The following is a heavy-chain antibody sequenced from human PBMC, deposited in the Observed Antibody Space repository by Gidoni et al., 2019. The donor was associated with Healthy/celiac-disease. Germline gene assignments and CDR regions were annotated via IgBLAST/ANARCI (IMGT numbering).Heavy chain of an antibody. Sequence: QVQLVQSGAEVKKPGAAVKVSCKASGYTFTGYYMHWVRQAPGQGLEWMGWLNPNSGGTNYAQKFQGRVTMTRDTSISTAYMELSRLRSDDTAVYYCARDLLNEYQLLHNWYFDLWGRGTLVTVSS. CDR2: LNPNSGGT. CDR3: ARDLLNEYQLLHNWYFDL. J-gene: IGHJ2*01. CDR1: GYTFTGYY. D-gene: IGHD2-2*01. V-gene: IGHV1-2*02.